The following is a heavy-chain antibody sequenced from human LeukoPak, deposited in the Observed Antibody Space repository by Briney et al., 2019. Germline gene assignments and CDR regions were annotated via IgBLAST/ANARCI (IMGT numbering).Heavy chain of an antibody. D-gene: IGHD1-26*01. J-gene: IGHJ4*02. Sequence: GGSLRLSCAASGLTFSSYWMGWVRQAPGKGLEWVANIKQDGSEKYYVDSVKGRFTISRDNAKNSLYLQMNSLRAEDTAVYYCTRSKEGGFGSWGQGTLVTVSS. CDR3: TRSKEGGFGS. CDR2: IKQDGSEK. V-gene: IGHV3-7*01. CDR1: GLTFSSYW.